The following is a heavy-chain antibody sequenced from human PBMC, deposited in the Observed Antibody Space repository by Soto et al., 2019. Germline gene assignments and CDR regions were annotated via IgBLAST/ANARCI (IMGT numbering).Heavy chain of an antibody. V-gene: IGHV3-33*01. Sequence: SLRLSCAASGFTFSTYGMDWVRQAPGKGLEWVAVIWYDGSNKDYADSVKGRFTISRDNSKNTLYLQMNILRVEDTAVYYCARSRDAYNSLDYWGQGTLVTVSS. CDR1: GFTFSTYG. CDR2: IWYDGSNK. D-gene: IGHD1-1*01. J-gene: IGHJ4*02. CDR3: ARSRDAYNSLDY.